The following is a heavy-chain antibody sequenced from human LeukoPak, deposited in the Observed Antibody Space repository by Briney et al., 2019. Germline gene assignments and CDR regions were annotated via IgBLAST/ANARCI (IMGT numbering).Heavy chain of an antibody. Sequence: GGSLRLSCAASGFTFHDCGMSWVRQVPGKGLEWVAGLTWNGVSTGYADSVGGRFTISRDNARSSLYLQMNSLRVEDTALYHCVREGPWDNLWTGYHQYGGHDNWFDPWGQGTQVTVSS. J-gene: IGHJ5*02. V-gene: IGHV3-20*01. CDR3: VREGPWDNLWTGYHQYGGHDNWFDP. CDR2: LTWNGVST. D-gene: IGHD3/OR15-3a*01. CDR1: GFTFHDCG.